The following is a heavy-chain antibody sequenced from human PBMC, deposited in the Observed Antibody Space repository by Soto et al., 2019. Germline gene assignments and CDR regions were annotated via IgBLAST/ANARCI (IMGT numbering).Heavy chain of an antibody. J-gene: IGHJ4*02. CDR3: ARVVAGYDS. Sequence: GASVKVSCKTSGYTFIDYYMHWVRQVSGQGLEWLGWINPNSGVTDSAQKFRGRVTLTRDTSLSTAYMDLGSLTSDDTAVYYCARVVAGYDSWGQGTLVTVSS. D-gene: IGHD6-19*01. V-gene: IGHV1-2*02. CDR1: GYTFIDYY. CDR2: INPNSGVT.